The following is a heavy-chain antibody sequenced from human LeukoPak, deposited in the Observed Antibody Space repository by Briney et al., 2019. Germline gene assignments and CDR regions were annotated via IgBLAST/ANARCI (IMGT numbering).Heavy chain of an antibody. J-gene: IGHJ4*02. Sequence: GGSLRLSCAASGFTFSSYGMHWVRQAPGKGPEWVAVISYAGSNKYYADSVKGRFTISRDNSKNTLYLQMNSLRPEDTALYYCAKRSAAGTVGYFDYWGQGTLVTVSS. CDR1: GFTFSSYG. CDR2: ISYAGSNK. D-gene: IGHD6-13*01. V-gene: IGHV3-30*18. CDR3: AKRSAAGTVGYFDY.